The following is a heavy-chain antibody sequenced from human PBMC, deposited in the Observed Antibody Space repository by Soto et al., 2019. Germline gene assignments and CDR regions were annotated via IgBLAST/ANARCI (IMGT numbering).Heavy chain of an antibody. V-gene: IGHV3-33*01. D-gene: IGHD2-15*01. CDR1: GFTFSSYG. CDR3: ARSDRGYCSGGSCSGEPYYYYGMDV. CDR2: IWYDGSNK. Sequence: QVQLVESGGGVVQPGRSLRLSCAASGFTFSSYGMHWVRQAPGKGLEWVAVIWYDGSNKYYADSVKGRFTISRDNSKNTLYLQMNSLRAEDTAVYYCARSDRGYCSGGSCSGEPYYYYGMDVWGQGTTVTVSS. J-gene: IGHJ6*02.